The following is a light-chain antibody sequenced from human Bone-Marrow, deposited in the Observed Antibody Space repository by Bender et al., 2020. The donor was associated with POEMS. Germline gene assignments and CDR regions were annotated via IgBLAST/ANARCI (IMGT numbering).Light chain of an antibody. CDR2: DVS. V-gene: IGLV2-14*03. CDR1: SRDVGAYNY. Sequence: QSALTQPASVSGSPGQSITISCTGTSRDVGAYNYVSWYQQYPGKAPKLLIYDVSNRPSGVSNRFSGSKSGNTASLTISGLQAEDEADYYCSSYTRSSTWVFGGGTKLTVL. J-gene: IGLJ3*02. CDR3: SSYTRSSTWV.